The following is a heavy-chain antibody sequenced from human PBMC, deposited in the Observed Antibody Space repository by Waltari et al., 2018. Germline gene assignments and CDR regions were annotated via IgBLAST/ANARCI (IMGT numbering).Heavy chain of an antibody. CDR1: GFTFSSYW. CDR2: IKQDGSEK. Sequence: EVQLVESGGGLVQPGGSLRLSCAASGFTFSSYWMSWVRQAPGKGLEWVANIKQDGSEKYYVDSVKVRFTISRDNAKNSLYLQMNSLRAEDTAVYYCARAYDFWSGYYTGNAFDIWGQGTMVTVSS. CDR3: ARAYDFWSGYYTGNAFDI. D-gene: IGHD3-3*01. V-gene: IGHV3-7*03. J-gene: IGHJ3*02.